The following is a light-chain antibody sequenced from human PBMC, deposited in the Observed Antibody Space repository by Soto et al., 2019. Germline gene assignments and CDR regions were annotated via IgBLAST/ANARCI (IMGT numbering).Light chain of an antibody. CDR1: QSVSSN. Sequence: ETVLTQSPATLSLSPGERATLSCRASQSVSSNLAWYQQKPGQAPRLLIYGASTRATGIPARFSGSGSGTEFTLTISSLQSEDFAVYYCQQYNNWPQTSGQGTKVDI. CDR2: GAS. J-gene: IGKJ1*01. CDR3: QQYNNWPQT. V-gene: IGKV3-15*01.